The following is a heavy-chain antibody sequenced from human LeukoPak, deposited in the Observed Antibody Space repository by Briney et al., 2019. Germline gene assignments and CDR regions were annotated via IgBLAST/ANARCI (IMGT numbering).Heavy chain of an antibody. Sequence: GGSLRLSCAASGFTFSSYDMHWVRQAPGKGLEWVAFIRYDGSIQFYADSVNGRFTISKDNSRNPLYLQMNSVRAEDTAVYYCAQRGGSFIGYFEYWGQGTMVTVSP. CDR3: AQRGGSFIGYFEY. D-gene: IGHD1-26*01. CDR2: IRYDGSIQ. CDR1: GFTFSSYD. V-gene: IGHV3-30*02. J-gene: IGHJ4*02.